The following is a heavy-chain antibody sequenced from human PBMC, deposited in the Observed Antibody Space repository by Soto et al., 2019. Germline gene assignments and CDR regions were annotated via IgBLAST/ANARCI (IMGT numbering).Heavy chain of an antibody. J-gene: IGHJ5*02. Sequence: AQVTVSCTGSGYSFTNTDVSWVRQSTGQGLEWMGWMNPGSGDTGYAQKFQGRVTMTRDISTATAYMELSSLRSDDTATYYCARMATFGSLNWFDPWGQGTLVTVSS. D-gene: IGHD3-16*01. CDR3: ARMATFGSLNWFDP. V-gene: IGHV1-8*01. CDR1: GYSFTNTD. CDR2: MNPGSGDT.